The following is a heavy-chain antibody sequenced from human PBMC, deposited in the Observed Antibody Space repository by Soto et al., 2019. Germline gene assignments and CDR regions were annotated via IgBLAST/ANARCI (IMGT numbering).Heavy chain of an antibody. CDR1: GFTFDDYA. V-gene: IGHV3-9*01. CDR3: AKDRRYNWNEYYFDY. D-gene: IGHD1-1*01. Sequence: GGSLRLSCAASGFTFDDYAMHWVRQAPGKGLEWVSGISWNSGSIGYADSVKGRFTISRDNAKNSLYLQMNSLRAEDTALYYCAKDRRYNWNEYYFDYWGQGTLVTVSS. J-gene: IGHJ4*02. CDR2: ISWNSGSI.